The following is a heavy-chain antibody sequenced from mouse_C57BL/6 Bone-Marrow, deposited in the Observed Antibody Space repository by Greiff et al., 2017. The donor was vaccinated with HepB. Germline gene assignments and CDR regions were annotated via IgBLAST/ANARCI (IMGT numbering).Heavy chain of an antibody. Sequence: DVMLVESGGDLVKPGGSLKLSCAASGFTFSSYGMSWVRQTPDKRLEWVATISSGGSYTYYPDSVKGRFTISRDNAKNTLYLQMSSLKSEDTAMYYCARPYYDYDDGFDYWGQGTTLTFSS. J-gene: IGHJ2*01. CDR3: ARPYYDYDDGFDY. CDR2: ISSGGSYT. D-gene: IGHD2-4*01. CDR1: GFTFSSYG. V-gene: IGHV5-6*02.